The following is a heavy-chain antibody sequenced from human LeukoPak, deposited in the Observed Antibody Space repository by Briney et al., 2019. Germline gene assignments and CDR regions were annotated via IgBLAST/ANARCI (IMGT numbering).Heavy chain of an antibody. Sequence: EGSLRLSCAASGFTFSSYWMSWVRQAPGKGLEWVANIEQDGSEKYYVDSVKGRFTISRDNAKNSLYLQMNSLRAEDTAVYYCARDEIVVVPAAIEYYYYYYGMDVWGQGTTVTVSS. CDR1: GFTFSSYW. CDR3: ARDEIVVVPAAIEYYYYYYGMDV. CDR2: IEQDGSEK. J-gene: IGHJ6*02. D-gene: IGHD2-2*01. V-gene: IGHV3-7*01.